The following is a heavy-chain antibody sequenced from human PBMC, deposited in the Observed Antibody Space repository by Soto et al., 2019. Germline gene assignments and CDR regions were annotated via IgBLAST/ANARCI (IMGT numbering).Heavy chain of an antibody. CDR1: AFSVYY. V-gene: IGHV1-2*02. D-gene: IGHD6-13*01. J-gene: IGHJ3*02. CDR2: INPNSGVT. Sequence: QVQLVQSGAEVKKPGASMKVSCKASAFSVYYLHWVQQAPGQGLEWMGRINPNSGVTTYAQRFQGRVTMTSDTSITTSFLDLSNVDFDDTAVYYCALERQLNSPSDAFDIWGQGTMVTVSS. CDR3: ALERQLNSPSDAFDI.